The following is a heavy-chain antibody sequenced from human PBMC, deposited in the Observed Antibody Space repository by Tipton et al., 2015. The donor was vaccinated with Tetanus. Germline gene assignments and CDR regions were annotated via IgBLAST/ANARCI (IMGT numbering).Heavy chain of an antibody. V-gene: IGHV3-33*01. CDR2: IWYNGSNK. Sequence: RSLRLSCEASGFSFSSYGMHWVRQAPGKGLEWVAAIWYNGSNKHYADSVKGRFTISRDNSKNTLYLQMNSLRAEDTAVHYCARLGWLAQGGDLDYYGMDVWGQGTTVTASS. CDR1: GFSFSSYG. CDR3: ARLGWLAQGGDLDYYGMDV. J-gene: IGHJ6*02. D-gene: IGHD6-19*01.